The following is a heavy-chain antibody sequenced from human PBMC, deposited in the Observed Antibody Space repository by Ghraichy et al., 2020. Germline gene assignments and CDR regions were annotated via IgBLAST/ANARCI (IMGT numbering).Heavy chain of an antibody. J-gene: IGHJ6*03. CDR1: GFIFSSYG. CDR2: ISYDGSNK. V-gene: IGHV3-30*18. Sequence: GESLNISCAASGFIFSSYGMHWVRQAPGKGLEWVAVISYDGSNKYYADSVKGRFTISRDNSKNTLYLQMNSLRAEDTAVYYCAKVGARILRFGSYYMDVWGKGTTVTVSS. CDR3: AKVGARILRFGSYYMDV. D-gene: IGHD5-12*01.